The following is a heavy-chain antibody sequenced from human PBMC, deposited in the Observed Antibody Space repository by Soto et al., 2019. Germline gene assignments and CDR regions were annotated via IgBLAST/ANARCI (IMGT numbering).Heavy chain of an antibody. J-gene: IGHJ6*02. CDR3: AGARWDIVVVPAAIFGMDV. Sequence: ASVKVSCKASGGTFSSYAISWVRQAPGQGLEWMGGIIPIFGTANYAQKFQGRVTITADESTSTAYMELSSLRSEDTAVYYCAGARWDIVVVPAAIFGMDVWGQGTTVTVSS. CDR1: GGTFSSYA. CDR2: IIPIFGTA. V-gene: IGHV1-69*13. D-gene: IGHD2-2*01.